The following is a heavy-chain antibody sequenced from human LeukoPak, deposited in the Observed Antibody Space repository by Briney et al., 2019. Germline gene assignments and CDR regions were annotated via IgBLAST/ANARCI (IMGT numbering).Heavy chain of an antibody. CDR1: GYTFTMYY. D-gene: IGHD4-23*01. Sequence: ASVKVSCKASGYTFTMYYIHWVRQAPGQGIEWMGGIIPIFGTANYAQKFQGRVTITTDESTSTAYMELSSRRSEDTAVYYCARDMNTVVNYYFDYWGQGTLVTVSS. CDR2: IIPIFGTA. CDR3: ARDMNTVVNYYFDY. V-gene: IGHV1-69*05. J-gene: IGHJ4*02.